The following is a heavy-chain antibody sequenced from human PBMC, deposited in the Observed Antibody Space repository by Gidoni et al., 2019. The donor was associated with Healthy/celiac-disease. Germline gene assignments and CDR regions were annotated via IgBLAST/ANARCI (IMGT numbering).Heavy chain of an antibody. CDR1: GGSISSYY. Sequence: QVQLQESGPGLVKPSETLSLTCTVSGGSISSYYWSWIRQPPGKGLEWIGYIYYSGSTNYNPSLKSRVTISVDTSKNQFSLKLSSVTAADTAVYYCARDTPYSNRVYYGMDVWGQGTTVTVSS. J-gene: IGHJ6*02. CDR2: IYYSGST. D-gene: IGHD4-4*01. CDR3: ARDTPYSNRVYYGMDV. V-gene: IGHV4-59*01.